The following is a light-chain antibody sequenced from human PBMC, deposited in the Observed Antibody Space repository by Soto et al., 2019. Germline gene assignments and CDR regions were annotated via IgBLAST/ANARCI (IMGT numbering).Light chain of an antibody. CDR2: AAS. Sequence: EIVLTQSPGTLSLSPGERATLSCRASQSVSSSYLTWYQQRPGQAPRLLIYAASTRATGIPDRFSGSGSGTDFTLTISRLEPEDFAVYYCQQYRSSPFTFGPGTKVDIK. J-gene: IGKJ3*01. CDR1: QSVSSSY. CDR3: QQYRSSPFT. V-gene: IGKV3-20*01.